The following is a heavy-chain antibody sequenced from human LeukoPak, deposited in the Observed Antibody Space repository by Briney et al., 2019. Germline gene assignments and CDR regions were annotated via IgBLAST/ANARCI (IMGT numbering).Heavy chain of an antibody. CDR2: ISAYNGNT. D-gene: IGHD3-10*01. Sequence: ASVKVSCKASGYTFTSYGISWVRHAPGQGLELMGWISAYNGNTNYAQKLQGRVTMTTDTSTSTAYMELRSLRSDDTAVYYCARWGPPGVYGSGCFDQWGQGTLVTVSS. CDR3: ARWGPPGVYGSGCFDQ. V-gene: IGHV1-18*01. CDR1: GYTFTSYG. J-gene: IGHJ4*02.